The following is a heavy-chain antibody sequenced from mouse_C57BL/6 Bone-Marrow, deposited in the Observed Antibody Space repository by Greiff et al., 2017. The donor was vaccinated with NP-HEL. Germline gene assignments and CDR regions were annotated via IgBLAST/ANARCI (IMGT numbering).Heavy chain of an antibody. Sequence: VQLQQPGAELVKPGASVKLSCKASGYTFTSYWMHWVKQRPGQGLEWIGMIHPNSGSTNYNEKFKSKATLTVDKSSSTAYMHLSSLTSEDSAVYYCARGLLWLRRRDYYAMDYWGQGTSVTVSS. D-gene: IGHD2-2*01. J-gene: IGHJ4*01. CDR3: ARGLLWLRRRDYYAMDY. CDR1: GYTFTSYW. V-gene: IGHV1-64*01. CDR2: IHPNSGST.